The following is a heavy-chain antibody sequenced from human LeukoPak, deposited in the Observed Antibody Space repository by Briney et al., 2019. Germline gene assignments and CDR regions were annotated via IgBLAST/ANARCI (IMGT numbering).Heavy chain of an antibody. CDR2: INGDGRNI. Sequence: PGGSLRLSCVASGFTFSSYWMHWVRQDPRKGLVWVSRINGDGRNINYADSVRGRFTISRDNAKNTLYLQMNTLRVEDTAVYYCASPSVRTAHAFDFWGQGTMVTVSS. CDR3: ASPSVRTAHAFDF. D-gene: IGHD6-19*01. J-gene: IGHJ3*01. CDR1: GFTFSSYW. V-gene: IGHV3-74*01.